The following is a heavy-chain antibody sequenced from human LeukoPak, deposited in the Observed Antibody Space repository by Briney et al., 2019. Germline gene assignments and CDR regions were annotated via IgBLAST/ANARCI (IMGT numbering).Heavy chain of an antibody. CDR1: GWSCSGYY. CDR3: ARAGYGDFNWFDP. J-gene: IGHJ5*02. V-gene: IGHV4-34*01. D-gene: IGHD4-17*01. CDR2: INHSGRN. Sequence: SETLSLTCAVYGWSCSGYYWSWIRQPPGKGLEWIGEINHSGRNNYNPSLKSRVTISVDTSKNQFSLKLSSVTAADTAVYYCARAGYGDFNWFDPWGQGTLVTVSS.